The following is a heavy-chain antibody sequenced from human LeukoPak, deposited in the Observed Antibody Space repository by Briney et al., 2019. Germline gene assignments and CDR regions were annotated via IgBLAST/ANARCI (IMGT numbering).Heavy chain of an antibody. CDR3: ARLHSSSWPNDY. Sequence: PSETLSLTCAVYGGSFSGYYWSWIRQPPGKGLEWIGEINHSGSTNYNPSLKSRVTISVDTSKNQFPLKVSSVTAADTAVYYCARLHSSSWPNDYWGQGTLVTVSS. V-gene: IGHV4-34*01. D-gene: IGHD6-13*01. J-gene: IGHJ4*02. CDR2: INHSGST. CDR1: GGSFSGYY.